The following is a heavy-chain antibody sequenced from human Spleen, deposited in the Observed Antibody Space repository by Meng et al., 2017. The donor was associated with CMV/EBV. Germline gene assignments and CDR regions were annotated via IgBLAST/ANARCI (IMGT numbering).Heavy chain of an antibody. V-gene: IGHV4-59*01. CDR2: IYYSGST. J-gene: IGHJ3*02. CDR3: ARSSGGGSYYAFDI. CDR1: AGSISSYY. Sequence: SETLSLTCTVSAGSISSYYWSWIRQPPGKGLEWIGYIYYSGSTYYNPSLKSRVTISGDTSKNQFSLQLSSVTAAGTAVYYCARSSGGGSYYAFDIWGQGTMVTVSS. D-gene: IGHD1-26*01.